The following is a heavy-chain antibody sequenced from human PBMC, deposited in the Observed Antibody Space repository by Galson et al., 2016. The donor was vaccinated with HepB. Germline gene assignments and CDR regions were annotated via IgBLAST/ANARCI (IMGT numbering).Heavy chain of an antibody. D-gene: IGHD4-17*01. V-gene: IGHV1-3*01. Sequence: QSGAEVKKPEESLKISCKASGYTFTSYAMHWVRQAPGQRLEWMGWINAGNGNTKYSQKFQGRVTITRDTSASTAYMELSSLRSEDTAVYYWSRDAAYGDYVRYYGMDVWGQGTTVTVSS. CDR3: SRDAAYGDYVRYYGMDV. CDR1: GYTFTSYA. J-gene: IGHJ6*02. CDR2: INAGNGNT.